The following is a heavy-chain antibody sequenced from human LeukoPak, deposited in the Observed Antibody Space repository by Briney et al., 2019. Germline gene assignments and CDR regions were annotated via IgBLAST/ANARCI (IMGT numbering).Heavy chain of an antibody. D-gene: IGHD4-17*01. CDR1: GFTFSSYG. J-gene: IGHJ6*02. V-gene: IGHV3-33*01. Sequence: QPGGSLRLSCAASGFTFSSYGMHWVRQAPGKGLEWVAVIWYDGSNKYYADSVKGRFTISRDNAKNSLYLQMNSLRAEDTAVYYCARDVTTHYYYGMDVWGQGTTVTVSS. CDR2: IWYDGSNK. CDR3: ARDVTTHYYYGMDV.